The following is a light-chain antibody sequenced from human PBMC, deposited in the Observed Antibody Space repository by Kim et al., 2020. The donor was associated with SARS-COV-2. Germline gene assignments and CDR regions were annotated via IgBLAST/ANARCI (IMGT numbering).Light chain of an antibody. Sequence: SSELTQDPAVSVALGQTVRITCQGDSLRSYYATWYQQRPRQAPVLVIYGGNNRHSGIPDRFSGSSSGNTASLTISGAQAEDEADFYCQSRDSGGNVLFGGGTQLTVL. CDR3: QSRDSGGNVL. CDR2: GGN. J-gene: IGLJ2*01. V-gene: IGLV3-19*01. CDR1: SLRSYY.